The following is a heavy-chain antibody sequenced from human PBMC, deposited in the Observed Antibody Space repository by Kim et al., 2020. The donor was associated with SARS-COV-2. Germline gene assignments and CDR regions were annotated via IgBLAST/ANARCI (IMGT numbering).Heavy chain of an antibody. D-gene: IGHD6-13*01. CDR2: T. J-gene: IGHJ6*02. CDR3: ARGYGIFYGMDV. V-gene: IGHV4-30-4*05. Sequence: TYHNPSLKSRVTISVETSQNQFSLPLSSVPAADTAVYFCARGYGIFYGMDVGGQGTTVTVSS.